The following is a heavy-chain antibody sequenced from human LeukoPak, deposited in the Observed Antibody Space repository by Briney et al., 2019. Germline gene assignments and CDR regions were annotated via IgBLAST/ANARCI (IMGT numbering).Heavy chain of an antibody. V-gene: IGHV1-2*02. CDR1: GYTFTGYY. CDR3: ARALWADSGYEGN. CDR2: INPNSGGT. J-gene: IGHJ4*02. Sequence: ASVKVSCKASGYTFTGYYMHWVRQAPGQGLEWMGWINPNSGGTNYAQKFQGRVTMTRDTSISTAYMELSRLRSDDTAVYYCARALWADSGYEGNWGQGTLVTVSS. D-gene: IGHD5-12*01.